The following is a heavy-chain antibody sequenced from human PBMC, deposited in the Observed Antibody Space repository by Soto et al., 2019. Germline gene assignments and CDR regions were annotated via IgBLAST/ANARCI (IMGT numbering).Heavy chain of an antibody. J-gene: IGHJ4*02. D-gene: IGHD2-15*01. V-gene: IGHV1-18*01. CDR3: ERHSPRPKEIAVDVAAPEYDY. CDR1: GFTFPMYG. CDR2: VRAYNSNT. Sequence: ASVQVSCKASGFTFPMYGVARVRLAPGQVLEYMGWVRAYNSNTNYAQKLLVRVTMTTDTYTSIAEMDLRSLSSDDAAVYYCERHSPRPKEIAVDVAAPEYDYWGQGPLVPSPQ.